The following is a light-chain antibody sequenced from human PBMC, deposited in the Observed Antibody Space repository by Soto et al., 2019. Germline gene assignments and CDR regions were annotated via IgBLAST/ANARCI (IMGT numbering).Light chain of an antibody. CDR3: QQYGSSPRT. CDR1: QRVGIN. V-gene: IGKV3-20*01. CDR2: GAS. J-gene: IGKJ1*01. Sequence: EIVMTQSPATLSVSPGETATLSCRASQRVGINLAWYQQKPGQAPTLLIYGASIRAAGIPDRFSGSGSGTDFTLTIRRLEPDDFAVYYCQQYGSSPRTSGQGTKVDIK.